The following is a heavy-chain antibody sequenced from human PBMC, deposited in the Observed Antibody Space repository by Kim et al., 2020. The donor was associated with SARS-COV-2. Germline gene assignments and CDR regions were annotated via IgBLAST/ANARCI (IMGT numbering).Heavy chain of an antibody. V-gene: IGHV5-10-1*01. D-gene: IGHD1-26*01. J-gene: IGHJ3*02. Sequence: GESLKISCKGSGYSFTSYWISWVRQMPGKGLEWMGRIDPSDSYTNYSPSFQGHVTISADKSISTAYLQWSSLKASDTAMYYCARHQWELREPGAFDIWGQGTMVTVSS. CDR2: IDPSDSYT. CDR3: ARHQWELREPGAFDI. CDR1: GYSFTSYW.